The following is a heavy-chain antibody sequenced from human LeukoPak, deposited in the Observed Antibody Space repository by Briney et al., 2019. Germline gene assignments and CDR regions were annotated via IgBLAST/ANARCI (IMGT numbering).Heavy chain of an antibody. V-gene: IGHV4-4*07. D-gene: IGHD4-23*01. CDR3: ARVGDYGGKGNWFDP. CDR1: GGPISSYY. J-gene: IGHJ5*02. Sequence: SETPSLTCTASGGPISSYYWSWLRQPAGNGLEWLGRIYTSGSTNYNPSLKSRVTMSVDTSKNQFSLKLSSVTAADTAVYYCARVGDYGGKGNWFDPWGQGTLVTVSS. CDR2: IYTSGST.